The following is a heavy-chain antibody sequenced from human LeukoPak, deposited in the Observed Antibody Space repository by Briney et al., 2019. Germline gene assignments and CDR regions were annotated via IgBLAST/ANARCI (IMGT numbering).Heavy chain of an antibody. Sequence: SGPTLVNPTETLTLTCTVSGFSLSNTRMGVSWIRQPPGKALEWLAHIFSNDEKSYSTSLKSRLTISKDTCKSQVVLTMTNMDPVDTATYYCARLYCSSTSCYKIWFDPWGQGTLVTVSS. D-gene: IGHD2-2*02. V-gene: IGHV2-26*01. CDR3: ARLYCSSTSCYKIWFDP. CDR1: GFSLSNTRMG. J-gene: IGHJ5*02. CDR2: IFSNDEK.